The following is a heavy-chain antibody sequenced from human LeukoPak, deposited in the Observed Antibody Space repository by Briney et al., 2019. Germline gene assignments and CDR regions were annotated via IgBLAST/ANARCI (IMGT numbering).Heavy chain of an antibody. CDR3: ARDLGWSSSH. V-gene: IGHV1-2*02. Sequence: ASVKVSCKASGYTFTGHYMNWVRLAPGQGLEWMGWINPTGGTIYAQKFQDRVTMTRDTSINTAYMELSGLRSDDPAVYYCARDLGWSSSHWGQGTLVTVSS. CDR2: INPTGGT. J-gene: IGHJ4*02. D-gene: IGHD6-6*01. CDR1: GYTFTGHY.